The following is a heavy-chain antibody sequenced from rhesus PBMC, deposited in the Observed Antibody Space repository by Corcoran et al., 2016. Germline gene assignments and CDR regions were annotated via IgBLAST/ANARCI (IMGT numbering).Heavy chain of an antibody. CDR2: IKNKADGGAA. J-gene: IGHJ4*01. CDR1: VFTFSTYW. CDR3: TRNNWPYRFDY. V-gene: IGHV3S11*01. D-gene: IGHD1-38*01. Sequence: EVQLVESGGGLVQPGGSLRLSCAASVFTFSTYWLIWVRLAPETGLEWGGFIKNKADGGAAGDDESVKGRVTISRDDSKNILYLQMNSLKTEGTAVYYCTRNNWPYRFDYWGQGVLVTVSS.